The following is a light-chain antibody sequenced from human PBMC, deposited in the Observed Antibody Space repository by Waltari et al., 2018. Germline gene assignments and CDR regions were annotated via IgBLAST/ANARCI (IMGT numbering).Light chain of an antibody. CDR1: QNLLNW. J-gene: IGKJ4*01. CDR2: RAS. V-gene: IGKV1-5*03. Sequence: DILMTQGPSTMSASVGDSVTITCRASQNLLNWVAWYQQKPGKAPKLLIYRASSLESGVPSRFSGSGSGTEFSLTISSLQPDDFATYYCQQYNSYFISFGGGTRVEF. CDR3: QQYNSYFIS.